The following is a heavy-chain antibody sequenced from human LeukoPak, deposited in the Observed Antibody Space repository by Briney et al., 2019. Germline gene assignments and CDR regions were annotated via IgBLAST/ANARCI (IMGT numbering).Heavy chain of an antibody. CDR1: GFTFSSYN. D-gene: IGHD3-10*01. CDR2: ISSSSSYI. J-gene: IGHJ4*02. Sequence: GGSLRLSCAASGFTFSSYNMNWVRQAPGRGLEWVSFISSSSSYIYYADSVKGRLTISRDNAKNSLYLQMNNLRAEDTAVYYCARDKYGSGSYSWSKRLDSWGQGTLVTVSS. V-gene: IGHV3-21*01. CDR3: ARDKYGSGSYSWSKRLDS.